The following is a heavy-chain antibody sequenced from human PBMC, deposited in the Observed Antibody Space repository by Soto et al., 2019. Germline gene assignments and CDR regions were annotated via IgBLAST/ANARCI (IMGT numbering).Heavy chain of an antibody. CDR3: ARYGASLYYGMDV. D-gene: IGHD4-17*01. J-gene: IGHJ6*02. CDR1: GGSFSCYY. Sequence: SETLSLTCAVYGGSFSCYYWSWIRQPPGKGLEWIGEINHSGSTNYNPSLKSRVTISVDTSKNQFSLKLSSVTAADTAVYYCARYGASLYYGMDVWGQGTTVTVSS. V-gene: IGHV4-34*01. CDR2: INHSGST.